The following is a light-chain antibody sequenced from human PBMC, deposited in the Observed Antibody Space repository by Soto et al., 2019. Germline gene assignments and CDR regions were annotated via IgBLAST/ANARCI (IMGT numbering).Light chain of an antibody. V-gene: IGKV3-20*01. CDR2: DAS. CDR3: QQYGSSPWT. J-gene: IGKJ1*01. Sequence: EIVLTQSPATLSLSPGERATLSCRASQSVSSYLAWYQQKPGQAPRLLIYDASSRATGIPDRFSGSGSGTDFALTISRLDPEDFALYYWQQYGSSPWTFGQGTKVDIK. CDR1: QSVSSY.